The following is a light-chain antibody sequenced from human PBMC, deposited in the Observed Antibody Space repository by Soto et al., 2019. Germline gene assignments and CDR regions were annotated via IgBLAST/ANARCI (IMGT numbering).Light chain of an antibody. CDR2: YDE. V-gene: IGLV1-36*01. CDR3: AAWDDSLNGYV. CDR1: SSNIGNNG. J-gene: IGLJ1*01. Sequence: QSALTQPPSVSGAPRQRVTISCSGSSSNIGNNGVNWYQQFPGKAPKLLIYYDELLPSGVSDRFSGSRSGTSASLAISGLQSEDEADYYCAAWDDSLNGYVFGIGTKLTVL.